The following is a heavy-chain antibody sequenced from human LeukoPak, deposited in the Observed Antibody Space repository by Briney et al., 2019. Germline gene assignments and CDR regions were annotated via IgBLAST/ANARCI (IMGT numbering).Heavy chain of an antibody. Sequence: GESLKISCKGSGYSFTSYWIGWVRQMPGKGLEWMGIIYPGDSDTRYSPSSQGQVTISADKSISTAYLQWSSLKASDTAMYYCARSGGLYSGYDYDAFDIWGQGTMVTVSS. J-gene: IGHJ3*02. D-gene: IGHD5-12*01. CDR3: ARSGGLYSGYDYDAFDI. V-gene: IGHV5-51*01. CDR1: GYSFTSYW. CDR2: IYPGDSDT.